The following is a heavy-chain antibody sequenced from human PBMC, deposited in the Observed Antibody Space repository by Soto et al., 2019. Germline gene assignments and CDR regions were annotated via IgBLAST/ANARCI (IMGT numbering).Heavy chain of an antibody. Sequence: EVQLVESGGGLVQPGGSLRLSCAASGFTFSDHYMDWVRQAPGKGLEWVGRTRNKADSYTTEYAASAKGRFTILRDESKNSLYLQMNSLKTEDTAVYYCARGMVSNYYHGMDAWGQGTTVTVSS. CDR2: TRNKADSYTT. D-gene: IGHD2-8*01. J-gene: IGHJ6*02. V-gene: IGHV3-72*01. CDR1: GFTFSDHY. CDR3: ARGMVSNYYHGMDA.